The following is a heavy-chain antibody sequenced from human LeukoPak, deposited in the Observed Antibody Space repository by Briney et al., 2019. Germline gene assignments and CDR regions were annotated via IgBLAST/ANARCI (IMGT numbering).Heavy chain of an antibody. CDR1: GFTFSSYS. CDR3: ASSRYDSSGYYGIIAY. D-gene: IGHD3-22*01. Sequence: GGSLRLSCLASGFTFSSYSMNWVRQAPGKGLEWVSSITRSSNYIYYADSVKGRFTISRDNAKNSLYLQMNSLRAEDTAVYYCASSRYDSSGYYGIIAYWGQGTLVTVSS. V-gene: IGHV3-21*01. J-gene: IGHJ4*02. CDR2: ITRSSNYI.